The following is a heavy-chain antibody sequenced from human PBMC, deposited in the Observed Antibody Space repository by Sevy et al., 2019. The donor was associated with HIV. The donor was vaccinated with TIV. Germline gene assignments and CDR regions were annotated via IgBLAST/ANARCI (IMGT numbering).Heavy chain of an antibody. CDR3: ASYDYYDSSGYIFDY. CDR1: GGTFSSYA. J-gene: IGHJ4*02. CDR2: IIPIFGTA. V-gene: IGHV1-69*13. D-gene: IGHD3-22*01. Sequence: ASVKVSCKASGGTFSSYAISWVRQAPGQGLEWMGGIIPIFGTANYAQKFQGRVTITADESTSTAYMELSSLRSEDKAVYYCASYDYYDSSGYIFDYWGQGTLVTVSS.